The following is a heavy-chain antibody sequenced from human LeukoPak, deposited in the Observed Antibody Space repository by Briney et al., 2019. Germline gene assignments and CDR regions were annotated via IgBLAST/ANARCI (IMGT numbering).Heavy chain of an antibody. V-gene: IGHV3-74*01. CDR3: ARENWGD. J-gene: IGHJ4*02. Sequence: GGSLRLSCAASGFTFSSFWMLWVRQAPGKGLVWVSRIKSDGSSTSYADSVKGRFTISRDNAKNTLYLQMNSLRVEDTAVYYCARENWGDWGQGTLVTVSS. CDR2: IKSDGSST. CDR1: GFTFSSFW. D-gene: IGHD7-27*01.